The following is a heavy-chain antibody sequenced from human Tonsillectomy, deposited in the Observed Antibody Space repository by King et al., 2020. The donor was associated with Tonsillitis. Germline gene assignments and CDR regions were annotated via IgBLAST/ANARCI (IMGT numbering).Heavy chain of an antibody. CDR3: AKDPRGWNGSFDM. CDR2: IRYDGKRE. CDR1: GFSFSSFG. D-gene: IGHD1-1*01. Sequence: VQLVESGGGVVQPGGSLRLSCVVSGFSFSSFGMHWVRQAPGKGLEWVAFIRYDGKREYYAESVKGRVTISRDDSKNAVYLQMNRLRGDGTAVYFCAKDPRGWNGSFDMWGQGTMVIVSS. V-gene: IGHV3-30*02. J-gene: IGHJ3*02.